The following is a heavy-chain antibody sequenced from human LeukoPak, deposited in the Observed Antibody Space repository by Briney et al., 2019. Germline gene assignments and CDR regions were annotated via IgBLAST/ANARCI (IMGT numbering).Heavy chain of an antibody. D-gene: IGHD2-8*02. CDR2: GKRTGGSA. J-gene: IGHJ4*02. CDR3: AREESGGYFDY. V-gene: IGHV1-46*04. Sequence: ASVKVSCKASGYTFTNYDMHWVRQAPGQGREWMRIGKRTGGSAHYAQKVRGGVTMSSGTSTTTVYMELSSLRSADTAVYYCAREESGGYFDYWGQGTLVTVSS. CDR1: GYTFTNYD.